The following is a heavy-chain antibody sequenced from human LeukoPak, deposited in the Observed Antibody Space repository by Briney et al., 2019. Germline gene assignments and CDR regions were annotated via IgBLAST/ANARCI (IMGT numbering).Heavy chain of an antibody. CDR2: TNSDGSST. CDR1: GFTFSNYW. J-gene: IGHJ4*02. CDR3: AKEVGRGELGQAYYFDY. Sequence: PGGSLRLSCAASGFTFSNYWMHWVRQGPGKGLVWVSRTNSDGSSTTYADSVKGRFTISRDNAKNTLYLQMNSLRAEDTAVYYCAKEVGRGELGQAYYFDYWGQGTLVTVSS. D-gene: IGHD1-26*01. V-gene: IGHV3-74*01.